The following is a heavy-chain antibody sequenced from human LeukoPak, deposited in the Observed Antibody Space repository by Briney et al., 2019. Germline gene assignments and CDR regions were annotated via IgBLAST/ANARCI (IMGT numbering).Heavy chain of an antibody. D-gene: IGHD6-19*01. V-gene: IGHV3-30*12. CDR1: GFSFKNYG. Sequence: GGSLRLSCVGSGFSFKNYGMIWVRQAPGKGLEWVAVISYDGSNKYYADSVKGRFTISRDNAKNSLYLQMNSLRAEDTAVYYCARDERQWLVKDPRSNWFDPWGQGTLVTVSS. J-gene: IGHJ5*02. CDR2: ISYDGSNK. CDR3: ARDERQWLVKDPRSNWFDP.